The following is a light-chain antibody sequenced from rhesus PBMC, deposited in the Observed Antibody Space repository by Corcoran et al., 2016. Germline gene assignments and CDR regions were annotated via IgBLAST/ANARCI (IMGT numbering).Light chain of an antibody. V-gene: IGKV3-42*03. CDR2: GVS. J-gene: IGKJ4*01. Sequence: EIVMTQSPATLSLSPGERATLSCRASPTVSTNLAWYQQKAGQAPHLLIYGVSNRAAGIPDRFSGSGSGTDFTLPISSLEPEDFAVYYCQQFINWPLTFGGGTKVEIK. CDR3: QQFINWPLT. CDR1: PTVSTN.